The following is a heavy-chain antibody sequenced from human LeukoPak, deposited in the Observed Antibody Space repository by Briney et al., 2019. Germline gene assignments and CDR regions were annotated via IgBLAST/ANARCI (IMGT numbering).Heavy chain of an antibody. V-gene: IGHV4-61*02. Sequence: SETLSLTCTVSGGSISSGSYYWSWIRQPAGQGLEYIGRMYTSGSTNYNPSLKSRVTISVDTSKNQFSLKLSSVTAADTAVYYCARVPPPGYPFTGYFDYWGQGTLVTVSS. J-gene: IGHJ4*02. CDR3: ARVPPPGYPFTGYFDY. CDR1: GGSISSGSYY. CDR2: MYTSGST. D-gene: IGHD2-2*03.